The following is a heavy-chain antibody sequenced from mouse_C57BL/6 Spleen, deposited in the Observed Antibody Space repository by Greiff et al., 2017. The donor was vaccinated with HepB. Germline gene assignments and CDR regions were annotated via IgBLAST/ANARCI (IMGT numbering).Heavy chain of an antibody. CDR1: GYTFTSYW. J-gene: IGHJ1*03. CDR2: IDPSDSYT. D-gene: IGHD1-1*01. Sequence: QVQLQQPGAELVMPGASVKLSCKASGYTFTSYWMHWVKQRPGQGLEWIGEIDPSDSYTNYNQKFKGKSTLTVDKSSSTAYMQLSSLTSEDSAVYYCPRGYYGSSRDWYFDVWGTGTTVTVSS. V-gene: IGHV1-69*01. CDR3: PRGYYGSSRDWYFDV.